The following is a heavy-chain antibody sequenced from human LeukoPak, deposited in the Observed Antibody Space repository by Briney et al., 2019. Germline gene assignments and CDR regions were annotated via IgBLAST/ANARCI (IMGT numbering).Heavy chain of an antibody. CDR3: ARTGIAARYAFVY. Sequence: AASVKVSCKASGGTFSSYAISWVRQAPGQGLEWMGRIIPILGIANYAQKFQGRVTITADKSTSTAYMELSSLRSEDTAVYYCARTGIAARYAFVYWGQGTLVTVSS. D-gene: IGHD6-6*01. CDR2: IIPILGIA. J-gene: IGHJ4*02. V-gene: IGHV1-69*04. CDR1: GGTFSSYA.